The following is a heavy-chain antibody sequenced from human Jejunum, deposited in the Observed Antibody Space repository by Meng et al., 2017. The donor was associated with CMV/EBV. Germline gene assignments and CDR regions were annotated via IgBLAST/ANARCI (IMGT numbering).Heavy chain of an antibody. CDR1: GGSIGSGDYY. J-gene: IGHJ4*02. Sequence: QGRVRGAGPGLGKPSQPLSLTCSVSGGSIGSGDYYWSWIRQPPGKGLEWIGYIHDTGSTYYNPSLKSRVDISLGTSRNHFSLTLSSVTAEDTAVYFCARGSIFVSFDSWGQGTLVTVSS. CDR3: ARGSIFVSFDS. CDR2: IHDTGST. D-gene: IGHD3-3*01. V-gene: IGHV4-30-4*08.